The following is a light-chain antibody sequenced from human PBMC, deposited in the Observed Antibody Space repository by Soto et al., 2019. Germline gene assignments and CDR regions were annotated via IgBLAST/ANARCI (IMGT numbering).Light chain of an antibody. J-gene: IGLJ1*01. Sequence: QSALTQPASVSGSPGQSITISCTGTASDVGGYNYVSWYQQHPGKAPKLMIHAVSNRPSGISSRSSGSKSGNTASLTISGLQSEDEADYFCCSYTSRTTYVFGTGTKGIVL. CDR1: ASDVGGYNY. V-gene: IGLV2-14*01. CDR2: AVS. CDR3: CSYTSRTTYV.